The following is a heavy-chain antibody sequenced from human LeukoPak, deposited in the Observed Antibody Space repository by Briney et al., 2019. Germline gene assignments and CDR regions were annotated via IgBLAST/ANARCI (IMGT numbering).Heavy chain of an antibody. D-gene: IGHD3-22*01. CDR2: IIPIFGTA. Sequence: SVKVSCKASGGTFSSYAISWVRQAPGQGLEWMGGIIPIFGTANYAQKFQGRVAITTDESTSTAYMGLSSLRSEDTAVYYCARDRGGEYYYDSSGYYSALDYWGQGTLVTVSS. CDR1: GGTFSSYA. J-gene: IGHJ4*02. V-gene: IGHV1-69*05. CDR3: ARDRGGEYYYDSSGYYSALDY.